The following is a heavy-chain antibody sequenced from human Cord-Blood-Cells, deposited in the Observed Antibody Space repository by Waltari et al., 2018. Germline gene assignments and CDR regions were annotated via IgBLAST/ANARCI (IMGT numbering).Heavy chain of an antibody. CDR2: ISAYNGNT. CDR1: GYTFTSYG. V-gene: IGHV1-18*01. D-gene: IGHD3-3*01. Sequence: QVQLVQSGAEVKKPGASVKVSCKASGYTFTSYGISWVRQAPGPGLEWMGWISAYNGNTNYAQKLQGRVTMTTDTATSTAYMELRSLRSDDTAVYYCARDLFRPDFWSSYLRGYAYWGQGTLVTVSS. J-gene: IGHJ4*02. CDR3: ARDLFRPDFWSSYLRGYAY.